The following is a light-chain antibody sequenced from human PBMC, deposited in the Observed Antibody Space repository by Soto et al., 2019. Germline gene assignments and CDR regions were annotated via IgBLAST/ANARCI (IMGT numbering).Light chain of an antibody. CDR1: QSVTSW. CDR3: QQYRGYSWT. CDR2: KAS. V-gene: IGKV1-5*03. J-gene: IGKJ1*01. Sequence: DLQMTQSPSTLSASVGDRVTITCRASQSVTSWLAWYQQKPGKAPNFLIYKASNLEYGVSSRFSGSGDGTEFALTSSSRQHVEFANYYCQQYRGYSWTFGQGTKVEIK.